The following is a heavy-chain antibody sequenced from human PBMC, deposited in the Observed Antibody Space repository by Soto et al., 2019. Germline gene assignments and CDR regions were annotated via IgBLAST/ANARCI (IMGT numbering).Heavy chain of an antibody. D-gene: IGHD6-6*01. CDR1: GGSFSGYY. J-gene: IGHJ4*02. CDR3: ARGPVRSFRLSIAARPFDY. Sequence: PSETLSLTCAVYGGSFSGYYWSWIRQPPGKGLEWIGEINHSGSTNYNPSLKSRVTISVDTSKNQFSLKLSSVTAADTAVYYCARGPVRSFRLSIAARPFDYWGQGTLVTVSS. V-gene: IGHV4-34*01. CDR2: INHSGST.